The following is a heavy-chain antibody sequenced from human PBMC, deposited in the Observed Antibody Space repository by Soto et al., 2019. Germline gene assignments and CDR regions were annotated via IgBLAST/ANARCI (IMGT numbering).Heavy chain of an antibody. CDR2: ISTYNGDT. Sequence: QVQLVQSGAEVKKPGASVKVSCKASGYTFTRSGISWVRQAPGQGLEWMGRISTYNGDTNYAQTFQGRFTMTTATSTSTVSMDLRSLRSADTAVYYCAREGVAPYYYSAMDVWGQGTPVTVSS. J-gene: IGHJ6*02. V-gene: IGHV1-18*01. CDR3: AREGVAPYYYSAMDV. CDR1: GYTFTRSG.